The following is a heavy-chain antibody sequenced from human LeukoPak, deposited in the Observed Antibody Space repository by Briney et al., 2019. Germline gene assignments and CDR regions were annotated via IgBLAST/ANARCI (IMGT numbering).Heavy chain of an antibody. CDR3: ATSGNYYLKY. CDR1: GFTFSTYN. V-gene: IGHV3-48*02. Sequence: GGSLRLSCAASGFTFSTYNMNWGRQAPGKGLEWVSHITSSSTNIYYADSVKGRFTISRDNAKNALSLQMNSLRDEDTAVYYCATSGNYYLKYWGQGTLVTVSS. J-gene: IGHJ4*02. D-gene: IGHD1-26*01. CDR2: ITSSSTNI.